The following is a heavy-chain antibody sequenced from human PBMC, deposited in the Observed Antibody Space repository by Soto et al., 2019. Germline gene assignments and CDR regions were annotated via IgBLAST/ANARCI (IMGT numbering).Heavy chain of an antibody. CDR3: ARDPRRQVGDYYYGMAV. J-gene: IGHJ6*02. D-gene: IGHD5-12*01. CDR1: GFTFSSYA. Sequence: QVQLVESGGGVVQPGRSLRLSCAASGFTFSSYAMHWVRQAPGKGLEWVAVISYDGSNKYYADSVTGRFTISRDNSKKTRVLEMISLIAEDKAVYYCARDPRRQVGDYYYGMAVWGQVTTVTVSS. CDR2: ISYDGSNK. V-gene: IGHV3-30-3*01.